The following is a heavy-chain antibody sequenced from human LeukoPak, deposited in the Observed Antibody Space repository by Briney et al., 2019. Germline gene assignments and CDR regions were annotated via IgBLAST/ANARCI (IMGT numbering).Heavy chain of an antibody. CDR2: ISSRSSTI. CDR3: ARDGYYYGSGSYYKVDFDY. Sequence: GGSLRLSCAASGFTFSDYYMNWVRQAPGKGLEWVSYISSRSSTIYYADSVKGRFTISRDNAKNSLYLQMNSLRAEDTAVYYCARDGYYYGSGSYYKVDFDYWGQGTLVTVSS. D-gene: IGHD3-10*01. CDR1: GFTFSDYY. J-gene: IGHJ4*02. V-gene: IGHV3-48*01.